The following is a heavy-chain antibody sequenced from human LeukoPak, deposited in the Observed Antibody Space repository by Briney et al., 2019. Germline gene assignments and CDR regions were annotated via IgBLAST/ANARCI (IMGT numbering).Heavy chain of an antibody. J-gene: IGHJ4*02. V-gene: IGHV3-7*01. CDR2: IRQDGAER. CDR3: ARAPYFESSGPL. Sequence: GGSLRLSCAASGFTFSSYGMNWVRQAPGKGLEWVANIRQDGAERYYVDSVKGRFTISRDNAKNSVYLEMNSLRVEDTAVYFCARAPYFESSGPLWGQGTLVTVSS. CDR1: GFTFSSYG. D-gene: IGHD3-22*01.